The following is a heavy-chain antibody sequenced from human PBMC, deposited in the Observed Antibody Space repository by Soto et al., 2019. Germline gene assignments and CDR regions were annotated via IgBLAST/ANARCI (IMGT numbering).Heavy chain of an antibody. D-gene: IGHD6-19*01. V-gene: IGHV5-51*01. CDR2: IYPGDSDT. CDR1: GYSFTSYW. J-gene: IGHJ4*02. CDR3: ARHPLAVDLTHYFDY. Sequence: GESLRISRKGSGYSFTSYWIVCVRQMPGKGLEWMGIIYPGDSDTRYSPSFQGQVTISADKSISTAYLQWSSLKASDTAMYYCARHPLAVDLTHYFDYWGQGTLVTVSS.